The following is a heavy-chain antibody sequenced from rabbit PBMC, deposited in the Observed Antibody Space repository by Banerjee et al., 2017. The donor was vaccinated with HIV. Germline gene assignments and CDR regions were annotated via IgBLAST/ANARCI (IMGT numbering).Heavy chain of an antibody. Sequence: QEQLEESGGDLVKPEGSLTLTCTASGFSFNNKYVMCWVRQAPGKGLEWIGCIYAGSSDSTYYASWAKGRFTISSTSSSTVTLQMTSLTAADTATYFCARELYAARADSTYANLWGPGTLVTVS. CDR2: IYAGSSDST. CDR1: GFSFNNKYV. D-gene: IGHD1-1*01. CDR3: ARELYAARADSTYANL. V-gene: IGHV1S45*01. J-gene: IGHJ4*01.